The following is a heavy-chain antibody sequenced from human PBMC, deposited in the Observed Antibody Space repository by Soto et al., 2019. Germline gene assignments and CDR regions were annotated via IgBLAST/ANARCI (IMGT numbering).Heavy chain of an antibody. D-gene: IGHD6-13*01. CDR1: GFTFSSYG. CDR2: IWYDGSDK. CDR3: ARDRVEEAAGTDFDS. J-gene: IGHJ4*02. Sequence: GGSLRLSCAASGFTFSSYGMHWVRQAPGKGLEWVAVIWYDGSDKYYADSVKGRVTISRDNSKNMLYLQMNSLRVEDTAVYYCARDRVEEAAGTDFDSWGQGTLVTVSS. V-gene: IGHV3-33*01.